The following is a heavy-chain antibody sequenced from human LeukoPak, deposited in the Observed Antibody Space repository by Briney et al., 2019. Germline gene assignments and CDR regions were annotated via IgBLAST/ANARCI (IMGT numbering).Heavy chain of an antibody. Sequence: PSETLSLTCTVSGGSISSGGYYWSWIRQHPGKGLEWIGYIYYSGSTYYNPSLKSRVTISVDTSKNQFSLKLSSVTAADTAVYYCXRDRFGYSSNWGQGTLVTVSS. CDR1: GGSISSGGYY. V-gene: IGHV4-31*03. CDR3: XRDRFGYSSN. D-gene: IGHD6-13*01. CDR2: IYYSGST. J-gene: IGHJ4*02.